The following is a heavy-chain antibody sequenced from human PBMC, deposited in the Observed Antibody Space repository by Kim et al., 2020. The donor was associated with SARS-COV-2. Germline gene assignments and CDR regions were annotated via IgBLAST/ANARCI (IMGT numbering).Heavy chain of an antibody. CDR2: IYYSGST. CDR1: GGSISSYY. J-gene: IGHJ5*02. CDR3: ARVTLVAAAGNWFDP. Sequence: SETLSLTCTVSGGSISSYYWSWIRQPPGKGLEWIGYIYYSGSTNYNPSLKSRVTISVDTSKNQFSLKLSSVTAADTAVYYCARVTLVAAAGNWFDPWGQGTLVTVSS. D-gene: IGHD6-13*01. V-gene: IGHV4-59*01.